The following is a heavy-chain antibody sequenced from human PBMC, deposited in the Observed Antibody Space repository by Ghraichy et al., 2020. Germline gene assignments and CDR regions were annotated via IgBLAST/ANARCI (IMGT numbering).Heavy chain of an antibody. CDR2: INHGGSA. J-gene: IGHJ4*01. V-gene: IGHV4-34*01. CDR3: ARQHATSWYSGRLHHIDH. CDR1: GGSFTAYY. Sequence: SETLSLTCAVYGGSFTAYYYNWIRQTPGKGLVWIGEINHGGSANYNPSLQRRVPISVDRPKNQFSLNLTSVTAAETAMNYCARQHATSWYSGRLHHIDHWGRGTHVTVTS. D-gene: IGHD6-13*01.